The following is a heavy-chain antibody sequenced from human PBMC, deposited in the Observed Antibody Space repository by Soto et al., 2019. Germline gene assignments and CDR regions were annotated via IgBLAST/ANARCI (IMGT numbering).Heavy chain of an antibody. J-gene: IGHJ6*02. Sequence: PGGSLRLSCAASGFTFSSYAMSWVRQAPGKGLEWVSAISGSGGSTYYADSVKGRFTISRDNSKNTLYLQMNSLRAEDTAVYYCAKDQWSSGWYDDYYYYGMDVWGQGTTVTVSS. CDR3: AKDQWSSGWYDDYYYYGMDV. D-gene: IGHD6-19*01. V-gene: IGHV3-23*01. CDR2: ISGSGGST. CDR1: GFTFSSYA.